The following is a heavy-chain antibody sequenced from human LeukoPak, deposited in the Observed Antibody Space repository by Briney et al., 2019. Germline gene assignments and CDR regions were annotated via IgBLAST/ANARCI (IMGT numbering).Heavy chain of an antibody. CDR3: VRDSTVTGLYWYFDV. J-gene: IGHJ2*01. CDR2: ISSSSSTI. D-gene: IGHD4-17*01. V-gene: IGHV3-11*01. Sequence: PGGSLRLSCAASGFTFSDSYMSWIRQAPGKGLEWISYISSSSSTIYYADSVKGRFTISRDNAKNSLYLQMNSLSADDTALYYCVRDSTVTGLYWYFDVWGRGTLVTVSS. CDR1: GFTFSDSY.